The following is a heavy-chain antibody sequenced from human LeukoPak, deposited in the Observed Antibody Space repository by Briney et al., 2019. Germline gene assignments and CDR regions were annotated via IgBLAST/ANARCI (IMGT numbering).Heavy chain of an antibody. CDR1: GGSISSYY. Sequence: PSETLSLTCTVSGGSISSYYWSWIRQPPGKGLEWIGYIYYSGSTNYNPSLKSRVTISVDTSKNQFSLKLSSVTAADTAVYYCARTLGAEYFYLWGRGTLVTVSS. CDR3: ARTLGAEYFYL. D-gene: IGHD4/OR15-4a*01. CDR2: IYYSGST. V-gene: IGHV4-59*08. J-gene: IGHJ2*01.